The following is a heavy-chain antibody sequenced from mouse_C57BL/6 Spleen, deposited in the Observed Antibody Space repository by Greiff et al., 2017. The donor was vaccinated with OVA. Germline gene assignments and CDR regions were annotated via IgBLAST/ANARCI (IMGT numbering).Heavy chain of an antibody. CDR1: GYTFTSYW. Sequence: QVQLQQPGAELVKPGASVKLSCKASGYTFTSYWMQWVKQRPGQGLEWIGEIDPSDSYTNYNQKFKGKATLTVDTSSSTAYMQLSSLTSEDSAVYYCARWSPFAYWGQGTLVTVSA. CDR3: ARWSPFAY. J-gene: IGHJ3*01. CDR2: IDPSDSYT. V-gene: IGHV1-50*01.